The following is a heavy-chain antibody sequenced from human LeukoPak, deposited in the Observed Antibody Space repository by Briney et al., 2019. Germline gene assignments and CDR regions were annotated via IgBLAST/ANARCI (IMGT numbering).Heavy chain of an antibody. Sequence: PGGSLTLSWAVAGITLSNYGMSWVRQAPGKGREWVAGISDSGGRTNYADSVKGRFTISRDNPKNTPYLQMNSLRAEDTAVYFCAKRGVVIRVILVGFHKEAYYFDSWGQGALVTVSS. V-gene: IGHV3-23*01. D-gene: IGHD3-22*01. CDR1: GITLSNYG. CDR2: ISDSGGRT. J-gene: IGHJ4*02. CDR3: AKRGVVIRVILVGFHKEAYYFDS.